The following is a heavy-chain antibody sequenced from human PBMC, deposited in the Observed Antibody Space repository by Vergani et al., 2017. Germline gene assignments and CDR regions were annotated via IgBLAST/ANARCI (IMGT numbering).Heavy chain of an antibody. CDR1: GFTSAGYA. D-gene: IGHD6-6*01. V-gene: IGHV3-9*02. J-gene: IGHJ5*02. CDR2: ISWNSNSI. Sequence: EVQLEESGGGLVLPGRSLRLSCVASGFTSAGYAMHWVRQAPGKGLEWVSGISWNSNSIGYADSVKGRFTISRDNAKNSRYLQMNSLRAEDTALYYCAKDLGTSSGGGWFDPWGQGTLVTVSS. CDR3: AKDLGTSSGGGWFDP.